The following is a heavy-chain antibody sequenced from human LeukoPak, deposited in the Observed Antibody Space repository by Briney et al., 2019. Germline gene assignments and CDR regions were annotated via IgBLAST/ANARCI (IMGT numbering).Heavy chain of an antibody. D-gene: IGHD4-23*01. J-gene: IGHJ3*02. Sequence: ASVKVSCKASGYTFTGYYMHWVRQAPGQGLEWMGWINPNSGGTNYAQKFQGRVTMTRDTSISTAYMELSRLRSDDTAVYYCARGDLAVYGGNGGNQAFDIWGQGTMVTVSS. CDR2: INPNSGGT. CDR3: ARGDLAVYGGNGGNQAFDI. CDR1: GYTFTGYY. V-gene: IGHV1-2*02.